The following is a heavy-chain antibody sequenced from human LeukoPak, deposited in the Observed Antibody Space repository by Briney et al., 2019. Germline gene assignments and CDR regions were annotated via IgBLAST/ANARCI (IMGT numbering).Heavy chain of an antibody. CDR1: GFTFSSYA. D-gene: IGHD3-10*01. CDR2: ISSNGGST. V-gene: IGHV3-64*01. J-gene: IGHJ4*02. Sequence: GGSLRLSCAASGFTFSSYAMHWVRQAPGKGLEYVSAISSNGGSTYYANSVKGRFTISRDNSKNTLYLQMGSLRAEDMAVYYCARDGGSGSYHPFDCWGQGTLVTVSS. CDR3: ARDGGSGSYHPFDC.